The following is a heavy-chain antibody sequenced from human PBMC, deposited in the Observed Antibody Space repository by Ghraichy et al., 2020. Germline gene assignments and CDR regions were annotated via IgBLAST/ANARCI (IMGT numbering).Heavy chain of an antibody. J-gene: IGHJ4*02. CDR3: ARDFFQWSYTNSPFDY. D-gene: IGHD3-3*01. Sequence: LSLTCAASGFTFSSYSMNWVRQAPGKGLEWVSSISSSSSYIYYADSVKGRFTISRDNAKNSLYLQMNSLRAEDTAVYYCARDFFQWSYTNSPFDYWGQGTLVTVSS. CDR1: GFTFSSYS. CDR2: ISSSSSYI. V-gene: IGHV3-21*01.